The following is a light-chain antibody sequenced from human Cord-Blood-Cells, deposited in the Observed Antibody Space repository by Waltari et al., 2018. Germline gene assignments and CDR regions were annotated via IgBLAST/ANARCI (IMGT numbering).Light chain of an antibody. CDR3: CSYAGSSTWV. Sequence: QSALTQPAPVSGSPGQSIPISCTGTSSDVGGYNLVSWYQQHPGKAPKLMIYEGSKRPSGVSNRFSGSKSGNTASLTISGLQAEDEADYYCCSYAGSSTWVFGGGTKLTVL. J-gene: IGLJ3*02. CDR2: EGS. CDR1: SSDVGGYNL. V-gene: IGLV2-23*01.